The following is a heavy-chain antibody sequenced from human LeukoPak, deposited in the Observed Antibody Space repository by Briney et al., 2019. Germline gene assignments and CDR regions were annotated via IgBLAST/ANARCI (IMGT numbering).Heavy chain of an antibody. D-gene: IGHD3-9*01. CDR3: ARDIGHYDLLTGYYSLSDY. CDR1: GYTFTSYY. V-gene: IGHV1-46*04. CDR2: INPSSGRA. J-gene: IGHJ4*02. Sequence: ASVTVSCKASGYTFTSYYMHWVRQAPGQRLEWMGLINPSSGRASYAQKLQGRVIMTRDTSTSTVYLELSSLKSEDTAVYYCARDIGHYDLLTGYYSLSDYWGQGTLVTVSS.